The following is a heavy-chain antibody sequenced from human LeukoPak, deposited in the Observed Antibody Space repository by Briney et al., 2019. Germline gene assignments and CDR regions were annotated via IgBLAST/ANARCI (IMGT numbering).Heavy chain of an antibody. V-gene: IGHV6-1*01. CDR3: ARQHIGARDGYNSYVVY. CDR1: GDSVSSNSAA. D-gene: IGHD5-24*01. Sequence: SQTLSLTCAISGDSVSSNSAAWNWIRQSPSRGLEWLGRTYYRSKWYNDYAVSVKSRITINPDTSKNQFSLKVNSVTAADTAVYYCARQHIGARDGYNSYVVYWGQGTLVTVSS. CDR2: TYYRSKWYN. J-gene: IGHJ4*02.